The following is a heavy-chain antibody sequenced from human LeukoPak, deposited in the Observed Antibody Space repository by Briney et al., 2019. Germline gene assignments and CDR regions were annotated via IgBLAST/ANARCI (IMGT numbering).Heavy chain of an antibody. D-gene: IGHD5-12*01. V-gene: IGHV1-2*06. Sequence: ASVKVSCKASGYTFTGYYMHWVRQAPGQGLEWMGRINPNSGGTNYAQKFQGRVTMTRDTSISTAYMELSSLRSEDTAVYYCARDRGSRMVHSGYDYDLGFDYWGQGTLVTVSS. CDR3: ARDRGSRMVHSGYDYDLGFDY. CDR1: GYTFTGYY. J-gene: IGHJ4*02. CDR2: INPNSGGT.